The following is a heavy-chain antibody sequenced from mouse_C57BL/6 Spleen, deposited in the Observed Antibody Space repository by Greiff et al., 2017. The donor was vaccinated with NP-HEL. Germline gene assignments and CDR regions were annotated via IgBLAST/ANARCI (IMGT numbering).Heavy chain of an antibody. CDR2: IDPEDGET. D-gene: IGHD1-1*01. J-gene: IGHJ1*03. V-gene: IGHV14-2*01. Sequence: EVQLQQSGAELVKPGASVKLSCTASGFNIKDYYMHWVKQRPEQGLEWIGRIDPEDGETKYAPKFQGKATITADPSSNTAYLQLSSLTSEDTAIYYCAGSAYYGSEGGYFDVWGTGTTVTVSS. CDR3: AGSAYYGSEGGYFDV. CDR1: GFNIKDYY.